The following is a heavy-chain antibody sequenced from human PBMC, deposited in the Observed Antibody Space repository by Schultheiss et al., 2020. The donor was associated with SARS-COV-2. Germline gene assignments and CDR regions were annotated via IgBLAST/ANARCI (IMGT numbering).Heavy chain of an antibody. V-gene: IGHV3-66*02. Sequence: GGSLRLSCAASGFTFSSYAMSWVRQAPGKGLEWVSVIYSGGSTYYADSVKGRFTISRDNSKNTLYLQMNSLRDEDTAVYYCVRDPTRYDSSAYDPFFDYWGQGALVTVAS. CDR2: IYSGGST. D-gene: IGHD3-22*01. J-gene: IGHJ4*02. CDR3: VRDPTRYDSSAYDPFFDY. CDR1: GFTFSSYA.